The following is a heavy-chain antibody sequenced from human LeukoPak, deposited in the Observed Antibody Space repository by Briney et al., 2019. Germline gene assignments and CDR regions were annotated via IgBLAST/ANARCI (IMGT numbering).Heavy chain of an antibody. CDR2: INPSGGNT. V-gene: IGHV1-46*01. CDR3: ARSPVSWIQLRRRGYSYGYGLDY. Sequence: ASVKVSCKAAGYTFTSYYMQWVRQAPGQGLEWMGIINPSGGNTSYAQKFQGRVTMTTDTSTSTAYMELRSLRSDDTAVFYCARSPVSWIQLRRRGYSYGYGLDYWGQGTLVTVSS. D-gene: IGHD5-18*01. CDR1: GYTFTSYY. J-gene: IGHJ4*02.